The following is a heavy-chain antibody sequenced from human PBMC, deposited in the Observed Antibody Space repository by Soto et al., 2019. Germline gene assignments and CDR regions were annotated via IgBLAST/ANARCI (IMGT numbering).Heavy chain of an antibody. CDR3: ARGLRNYYDRSGLHY. J-gene: IGHJ4*02. Sequence: EVQLVESGGGLVQPGGSLRLSCVGSEFTFSNYEMNWVRQAPGKGLEWVSYISYTGSTIYYADSVRGRFTISRDNSKNSLYLQMNGLRAEDTAVYYCARGLRNYYDRSGLHYWGQGTLVTVSS. CDR1: EFTFSNYE. D-gene: IGHD3-22*01. CDR2: ISYTGSTI. V-gene: IGHV3-48*03.